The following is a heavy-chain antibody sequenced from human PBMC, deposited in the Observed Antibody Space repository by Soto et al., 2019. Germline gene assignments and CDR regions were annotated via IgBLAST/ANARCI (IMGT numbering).Heavy chain of an antibody. CDR3: ATTPPLEWLLPAIAD. Sequence: ASVKVSCKVSGYTLTELSMHWVRQAPGKGLEWMEGFDPEDGETIYAQKFQGRVTMTEDTSTDTAYMELSSLRSEDTAVYYCATTPPLEWLLPAIADWGQGTLVTVSS. CDR1: GYTLTELS. V-gene: IGHV1-24*01. J-gene: IGHJ4*02. D-gene: IGHD3-3*01. CDR2: FDPEDGET.